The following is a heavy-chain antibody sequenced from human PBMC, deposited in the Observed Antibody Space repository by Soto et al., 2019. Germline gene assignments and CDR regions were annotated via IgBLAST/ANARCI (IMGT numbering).Heavy chain of an antibody. V-gene: IGHV4-30-2*01. CDR3: IRDVRSVSAFLLNRSSDL. CDR2: IYHSGST. D-gene: IGHD3-10*02. Sequence: RQPPGKGLEWIGYIYHSGSTYYNPSLKSRVTISVDRSKNQFSLKLSSVTAAVFQAEDGIRDVRSVSAFLLNRSSDL. J-gene: IGHJ2*01.